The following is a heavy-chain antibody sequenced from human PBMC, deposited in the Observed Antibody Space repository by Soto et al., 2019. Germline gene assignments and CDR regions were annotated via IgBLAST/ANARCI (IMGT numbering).Heavy chain of an antibody. Sequence: RLSCVASGFTFSDYAVHWVRLAPSKGLEWVAMISYDGYNSYSADSVKGRFTISRDNSKNTLFLQMDSLRPDDTAIYYCARDGGFSYGFDYYFDYWGHGTLVTVSS. CDR3: ARDGGFSYGFDYYFDY. CDR1: GFTFSDYA. V-gene: IGHV3-30-3*01. J-gene: IGHJ4*01. D-gene: IGHD3-16*01. CDR2: ISYDGYNS.